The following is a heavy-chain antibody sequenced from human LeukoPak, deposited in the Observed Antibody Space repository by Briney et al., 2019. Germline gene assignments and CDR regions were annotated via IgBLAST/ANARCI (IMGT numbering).Heavy chain of an antibody. CDR3: ARDPKPFVEWLSRSSWWVEGDH. V-gene: IGHV1-18*01. Sequence: GASVKVSCKASGYTFTSYGISWVRQAPGQGLEWMGWISAYNGNTNYAQKLQGRVTMTTDTSTSTAYMELRSLRSDDTAVYYCARDPKPFVEWLSRSSWWVEGDHWGQGALVTVSS. J-gene: IGHJ4*02. D-gene: IGHD3-3*01. CDR1: GYTFTSYG. CDR2: ISAYNGNT.